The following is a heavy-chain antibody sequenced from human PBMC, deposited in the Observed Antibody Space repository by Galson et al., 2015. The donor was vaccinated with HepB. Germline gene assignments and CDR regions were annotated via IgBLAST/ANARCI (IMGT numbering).Heavy chain of an antibody. CDR3: ARGGGSYSWYYYYGMDV. CDR2: IKQDGSEK. CDR1: GFTFSSYW. J-gene: IGHJ6*02. Sequence: LRLSCAASGFTFSSYWMSWVRQAPGKGLEWVANIKQDGSEKYYVDSVKGRFTISRDNAKNSLYPQMNSLRAEDTAVYYCARGGGSYSWYYYYGMDVWGQGTTVTVSS. D-gene: IGHD1-26*01. V-gene: IGHV3-7*01.